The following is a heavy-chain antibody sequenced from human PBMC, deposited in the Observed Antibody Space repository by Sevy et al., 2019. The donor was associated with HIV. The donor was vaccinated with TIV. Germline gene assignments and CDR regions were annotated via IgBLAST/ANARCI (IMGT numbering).Heavy chain of an antibody. Sequence: GGSLRLSCAASGFTFSNAWMSWVRQAPGKGLEWVGRIKSKTDGGTTDYAAPVKGRFTISRDDSKNTLYLQMNSLKTEDTAVYYCTTVGAARGYYASSGYSAARTFDYWGQGTLVTVSS. J-gene: IGHJ4*02. D-gene: IGHD3-22*01. CDR2: IKSKTDGGTT. CDR3: TTVGAARGYYASSGYSAARTFDY. V-gene: IGHV3-15*01. CDR1: GFTFSNAW.